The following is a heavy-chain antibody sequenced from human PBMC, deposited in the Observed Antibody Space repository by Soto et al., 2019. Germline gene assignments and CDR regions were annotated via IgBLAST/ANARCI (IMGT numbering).Heavy chain of an antibody. V-gene: IGHV4-39*01. J-gene: IGHJ4*02. Sequence: QLQLQESGPGLVKPSETLSLTCTVSGGSISSSSYYWGWIRQPPGKGLEWIGSIYYSGSTYYNPSLKSRVTRSVDTSKNQFSLKLSAVTAADTAVYYCAALWFGEGNYWGQGTLVTVSS. CDR1: GGSISSSSYY. D-gene: IGHD3-10*01. CDR2: IYYSGST. CDR3: AALWFGEGNY.